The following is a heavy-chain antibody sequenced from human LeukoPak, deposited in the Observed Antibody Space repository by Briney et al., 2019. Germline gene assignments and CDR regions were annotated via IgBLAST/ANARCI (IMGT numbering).Heavy chain of an antibody. D-gene: IGHD1-14*01. CDR3: ARRNLDAFDI. Sequence: LPGRSLRLSCAASGFTFSSYGMHWVRQAPGKGLEWVAVIWYDGSNKYYADSVKGRLTISRDNSENTLYLQMNSLRAEDTAVYYCARRNLDAFDIWGQGTMVTVSS. V-gene: IGHV3-33*01. J-gene: IGHJ3*02. CDR1: GFTFSSYG. CDR2: IWYDGSNK.